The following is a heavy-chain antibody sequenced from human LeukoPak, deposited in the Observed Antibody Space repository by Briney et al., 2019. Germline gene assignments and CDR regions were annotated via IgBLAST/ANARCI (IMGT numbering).Heavy chain of an antibody. CDR2: INPNSGNT. CDR3: ARASNPSVRGVTNYYYYYMDV. J-gene: IGHJ6*03. D-gene: IGHD3-10*01. Sequence: GASVKVSCKGSGYTFTSYDINWVRQATGQGLEWMGWINPNSGNTDYTQKLQGSVTITAHESTSTAYLDVRSPRSEDTAVYYCARASNPSVRGVTNYYYYYMDVWGKGTMVTISS. V-gene: IGHV1-8*01. CDR1: GYTFTSYD.